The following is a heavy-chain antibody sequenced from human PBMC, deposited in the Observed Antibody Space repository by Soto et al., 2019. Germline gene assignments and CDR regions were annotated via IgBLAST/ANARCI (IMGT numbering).Heavy chain of an antibody. J-gene: IGHJ4*02. CDR2: IYYSGST. Sequence: SETLSLTCTVSGGSISSYYWSWIRQPPGKGLEWIGYIYYSGSTNYNPSFNSRVTISVDTSKNQFSLKLNSVTAADTAVYYCMLGSGWKDFDYWGQGTLVTVSS. D-gene: IGHD3-22*01. V-gene: IGHV4-59*08. CDR3: MLGSGWKDFDY. CDR1: GGSISSYY.